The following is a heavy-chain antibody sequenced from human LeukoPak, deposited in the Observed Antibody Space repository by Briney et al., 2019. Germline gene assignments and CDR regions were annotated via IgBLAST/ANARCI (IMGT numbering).Heavy chain of an antibody. Sequence: KLGGSLRLSCAASGFTFGDYYMSWIRQAPGKGLEWVSYISSSGSTIYYADSVKGRFTISRDNAKNSLYLQMNSLRAEDTAVYYCARDLYYDSSGYYYVYYGMDVWGQGTTVTVSS. CDR2: ISSSGSTI. V-gene: IGHV3-11*01. CDR1: GFTFGDYY. D-gene: IGHD3-22*01. J-gene: IGHJ6*02. CDR3: ARDLYYDSSGYYYVYYGMDV.